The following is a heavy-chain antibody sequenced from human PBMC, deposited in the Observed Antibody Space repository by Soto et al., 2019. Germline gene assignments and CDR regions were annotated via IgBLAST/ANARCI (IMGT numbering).Heavy chain of an antibody. D-gene: IGHD2-15*01. CDR1: GGSISSSSYY. CDR3: ARPMLDCSGGSCYSGSEYFQH. Sequence: PSETLSLTCTVSGGSISSSSYYWGWIRQPPGKGLEWIGSIYYSGSTYYNPSLKSRVTISVDTSKNQFSLKLSSVTAADTAVYYCARPMLDCSGGSCYSGSEYFQHWGQGTLVTVSS. V-gene: IGHV4-39*01. J-gene: IGHJ1*01. CDR2: IYYSGST.